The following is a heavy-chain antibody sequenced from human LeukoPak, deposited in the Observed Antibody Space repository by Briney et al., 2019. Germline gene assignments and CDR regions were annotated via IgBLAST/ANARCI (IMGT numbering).Heavy chain of an antibody. J-gene: IGHJ5*02. CDR1: GFTFGRFT. CDR3: ARGPYSSSTGWFDT. CDR2: TFGSSSVV. V-gene: IGHV3-21*06. D-gene: IGHD6-6*01. Sequence: GGSLRLSCAASGFTFGRFTMHWVRQAPGKGLEWVSSTFGSSSVVHYPLSLKGRFTVSRDNTQNSLYLQMHSLTAEDTAVYYCARGPYSSSTGWFDTWGQGALVTVSS.